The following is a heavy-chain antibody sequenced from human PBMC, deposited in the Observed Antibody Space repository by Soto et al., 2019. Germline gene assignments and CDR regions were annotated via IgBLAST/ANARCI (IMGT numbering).Heavy chain of an antibody. D-gene: IGHD1-20*01. Sequence: GASVKVSCKASGGTFNSYVISWVRQAPGQGLEWMGGIIPIFGTAKYAQNFQGRVTITADESTNTAYMELSSLRSEDTAVYYCARDGIHPRYFDYWGQGTLVTVYS. V-gene: IGHV1-69*13. CDR3: ARDGIHPRYFDY. J-gene: IGHJ4*02. CDR1: GGTFNSYV. CDR2: IIPIFGTA.